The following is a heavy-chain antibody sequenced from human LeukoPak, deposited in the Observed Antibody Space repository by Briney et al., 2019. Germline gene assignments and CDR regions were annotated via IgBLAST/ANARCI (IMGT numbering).Heavy chain of an antibody. CDR2: ISTYDDNI. J-gene: IGHJ4*02. CDR3: ARETYSNILTGTDY. D-gene: IGHD3-9*01. V-gene: IGHV1-18*01. CDR1: GYTFTTYG. Sequence: ASVEVSCKASGYTFTTYGLSWVRQAPGQGLEWLGWISTYDDNIKYAQRLQGRLTLTIDTSTSTAYMELRSLTSDDTAVYYCARETYSNILTGTDYWGPGTLVTVSS.